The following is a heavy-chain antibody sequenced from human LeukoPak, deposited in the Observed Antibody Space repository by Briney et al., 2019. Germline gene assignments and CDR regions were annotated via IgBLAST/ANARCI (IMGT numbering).Heavy chain of an antibody. D-gene: IGHD5-12*01. Sequence: SETLSLTCTVSGGSICSYYWSWSRQPPGKGLEGYGSIYYSGSTNYNPSLKSRVTISVDTSKNQFSLKLSSVTAADTAVYYCARGLGYLDAFDIWGQGTMVTVSS. CDR3: ARGLGYLDAFDI. V-gene: IGHV4-59*01. CDR2: IYYSGST. J-gene: IGHJ3*02. CDR1: GGSICSYY.